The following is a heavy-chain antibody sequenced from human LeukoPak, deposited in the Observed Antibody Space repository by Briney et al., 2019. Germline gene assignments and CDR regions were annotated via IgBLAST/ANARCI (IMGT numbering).Heavy chain of an antibody. CDR2: INPSGGST. J-gene: IGHJ5*02. Sequence: ASVKVSCKASGYTFTSYYMHWVRQAPGQGLEWMGIINPSGGSTSYAQKFQGRVTMTRDTSTSTVYMELSSLRSEDTAVYYCARDGLDCSGGSCYPRNWFDPWGQGTLVTASS. CDR3: ARDGLDCSGGSCYPRNWFDP. CDR1: GYTFTSYY. V-gene: IGHV1-46*01. D-gene: IGHD2-15*01.